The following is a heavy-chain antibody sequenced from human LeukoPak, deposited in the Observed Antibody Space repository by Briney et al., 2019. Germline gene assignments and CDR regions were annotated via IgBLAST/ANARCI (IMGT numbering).Heavy chain of an antibody. J-gene: IGHJ4*02. Sequence: GGSLRLSCAASGFTFSSYSMNWVRQAPGKGLEWVSSISSSSSYIYYADPVKGRFTISRDNAKNSLYLQMNSLRAEDTAVYYCARVPSWTPDYWGQGTLVTVSS. CDR1: GFTFSSYS. CDR3: ARVPSWTPDY. CDR2: ISSSSSYI. D-gene: IGHD6-13*01. V-gene: IGHV3-21*01.